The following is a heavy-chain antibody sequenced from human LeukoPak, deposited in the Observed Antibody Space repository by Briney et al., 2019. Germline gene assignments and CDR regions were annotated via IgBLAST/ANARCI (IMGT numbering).Heavy chain of an antibody. J-gene: IGHJ4*02. CDR1: GGSSSGYY. CDR2: INHSGST. V-gene: IGHV4-34*01. Sequence: SETLSPTCAVYGGSSSGYYWSWIRQPPGKGLEWIGEINHSGSTNYNPSLKSRVTISVDTSKNQFSLKLSSVTAADTAVYYCARWGTDYWGQGTLVTVSS. D-gene: IGHD1-1*01. CDR3: ARWGTDY.